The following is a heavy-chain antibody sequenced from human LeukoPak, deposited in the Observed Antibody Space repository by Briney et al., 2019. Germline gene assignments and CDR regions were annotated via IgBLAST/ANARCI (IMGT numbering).Heavy chain of an antibody. Sequence: GGSLRLSCAASGFTFSSYWMHWVRQAPGKGLVWVSRVNGDGDSISYADSVKGRFTISRDNAKNTLYLQMNNLRAEDTAVYYCARDNRGSYDYWGQGTLVTVSS. V-gene: IGHV3-74*01. CDR3: ARDNRGSYDY. CDR2: VNGDGDSI. J-gene: IGHJ4*02. D-gene: IGHD2-15*01. CDR1: GFTFSSYW.